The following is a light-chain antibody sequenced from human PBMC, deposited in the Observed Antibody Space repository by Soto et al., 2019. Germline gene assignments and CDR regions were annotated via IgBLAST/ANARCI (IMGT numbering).Light chain of an antibody. J-gene: IGLJ1*01. CDR1: SSDVGRNNY. CDR2: EVN. Sequence: QSVLTQPPSASGSPGQSVTISCTATSSDVGRNNYVSWYQQHPGKAPKLMISEVNKRASGVPDRFSGSKSGNTASLTVSGLQAEDEADYYCSSYAGTPFVFGTGTKVTVL. CDR3: SSYAGTPFV. V-gene: IGLV2-8*01.